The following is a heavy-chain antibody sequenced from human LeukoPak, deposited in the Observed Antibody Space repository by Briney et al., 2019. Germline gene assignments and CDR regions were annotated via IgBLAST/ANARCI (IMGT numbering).Heavy chain of an antibody. CDR1: GFTFSSYG. J-gene: IGHJ4*02. V-gene: IGHV3-30*18. CDR3: AKGAHDYGDFLDY. D-gene: IGHD4-17*01. Sequence: GGSLRLSCAASGFTFSSYGMHWVRQAPGKGLEWVAVISYDGSNKYYADSVKGRFTISRDNSKNTLYLQMNSLRAEDTAVYYCAKGAHDYGDFLDYWGQETLVTVSS. CDR2: ISYDGSNK.